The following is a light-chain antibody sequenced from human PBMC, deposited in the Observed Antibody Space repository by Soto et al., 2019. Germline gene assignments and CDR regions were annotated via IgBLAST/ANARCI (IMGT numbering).Light chain of an antibody. J-gene: IGKJ4*01. CDR1: QSVSSY. Sequence: EIVLTQSPATLSLSPGERATLSCRASQSVSSYLAWYQQKSGQAPRLLIYDASNRATGIPARFSGSGSGTDFTLTISSLEPEDFAVYYCQQRSNWPPFTFGGGTKVDIK. CDR2: DAS. V-gene: IGKV3-11*01. CDR3: QQRSNWPPFT.